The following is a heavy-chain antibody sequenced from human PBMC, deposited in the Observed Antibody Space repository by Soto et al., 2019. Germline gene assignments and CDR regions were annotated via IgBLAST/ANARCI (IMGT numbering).Heavy chain of an antibody. Sequence: SETLSLTCTVSGGSISSGDYYWSWIRQPPGKGLEWIGYIYYSGSTYYNPSLKSRVTISVDTSKNQFSLKLSSVTAADTAVYYCARAPMYQLLPLYFDYWGQGTLVTVSS. D-gene: IGHD2-2*01. CDR1: GGSISSGDYY. CDR2: IYYSGST. CDR3: ARAPMYQLLPLYFDY. J-gene: IGHJ4*02. V-gene: IGHV4-30-4*01.